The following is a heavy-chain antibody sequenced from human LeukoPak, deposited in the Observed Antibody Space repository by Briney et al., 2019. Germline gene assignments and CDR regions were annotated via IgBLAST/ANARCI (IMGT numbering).Heavy chain of an antibody. V-gene: IGHV4-61*01. D-gene: IGHD6-19*01. J-gene: IGHJ4*02. CDR1: GGSVSSGSYY. CDR3: ARAPIAVAGMDY. Sequence: SETLSLTCTVSGGSVSSGSYYWSWIRQPPGKGLEWIGYIYYSGSTNYNPSLKSRVTISVDTSKNQFSLKLSSVTAADMAVYYCARAPIAVAGMDYWGQGTLVTVSS. CDR2: IYYSGST.